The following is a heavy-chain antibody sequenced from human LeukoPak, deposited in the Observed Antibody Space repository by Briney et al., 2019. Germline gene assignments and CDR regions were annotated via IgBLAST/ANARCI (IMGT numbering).Heavy chain of an antibody. CDR2: IYTSGST. V-gene: IGHV4-4*07. D-gene: IGHD3-9*01. CDR1: GGSVSTYY. J-gene: IGHJ4*02. Sequence: SETLSLTCNVSGGSVSTYYWSWIRQPAGKVLEWIGRIYTSGSTSYNPSLKSRVTMSEDTSKNQFSLKLTSVTAADTAVYYCARVTGMRYFDSWGPGTLVTVSS. CDR3: ARVTGMRYFDS.